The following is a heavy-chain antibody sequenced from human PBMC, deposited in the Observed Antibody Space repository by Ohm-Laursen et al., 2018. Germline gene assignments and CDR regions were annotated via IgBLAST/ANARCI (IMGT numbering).Heavy chain of an antibody. CDR1: GGSISSYY. D-gene: IGHD6-19*01. Sequence: TLSLTCPVSGGSISSYYWSWIRQPPGKGLEWIGYIYYSGSTNYNPSLKSRVTISVDTSKNQFSLKLSSVTAADTAVYYCARVTSSGWYPFPDYWGQGTLVTVSS. V-gene: IGHV4-59*01. CDR3: ARVTSSGWYPFPDY. J-gene: IGHJ4*02. CDR2: IYYSGST.